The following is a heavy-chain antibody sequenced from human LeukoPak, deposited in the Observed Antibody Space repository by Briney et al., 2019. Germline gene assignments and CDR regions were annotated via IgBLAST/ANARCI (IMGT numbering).Heavy chain of an antibody. J-gene: IGHJ4*02. CDR1: GFTFSSYA. CDR3: AKDASVVVVAATYFDY. V-gene: IGHV3-23*01. D-gene: IGHD2-15*01. Sequence: GGSLRLSCAASGFTFSSYAMSWVRQAPGKGLEWVSAISGSGGSTYYADSVKGRFTISRDNSKNTLYLQMNSLRAEDTAVYYCAKDASVVVVAATYFDYWGQGTLVTVSS. CDR2: ISGSGGST.